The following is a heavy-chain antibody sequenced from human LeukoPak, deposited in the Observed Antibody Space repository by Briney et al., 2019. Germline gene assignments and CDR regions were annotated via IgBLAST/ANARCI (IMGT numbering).Heavy chain of an antibody. D-gene: IGHD2-2*01. CDR1: GFTFSRYW. V-gene: IGHV3-7*01. CDR3: VSCGTTTCIIRFDH. CDR2: IKEDGSEK. Sequence: PGVSLRLSCAASGFTFSRYWMNWVRQSPGKGLEWVASIKEDGSEKSYVHPVKGRFTISRDNAKNSLYLQMNSLRAEDTAVYYCVSCGTTTCIIRFDHWGQGTLVTVSS. J-gene: IGHJ4*02.